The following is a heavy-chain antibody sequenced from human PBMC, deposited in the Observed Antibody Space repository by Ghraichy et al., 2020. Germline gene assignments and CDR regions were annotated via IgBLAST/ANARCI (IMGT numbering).Heavy chain of an antibody. D-gene: IGHD3-22*01. Sequence: GGSLRLSCAPSGFTFSAYAMHWVRQAPGRGLEWVAAISNDESQEFYADSLRGRFTISRDNSKNTLFLQMNSLRAEDAAIYYCARPDYYHNSGKLQFWGQGTLVTVSS. V-gene: IGHV3-30-3*01. J-gene: IGHJ4*02. CDR1: GFTFSAYA. CDR3: ARPDYYHNSGKLQF. CDR2: ISNDESQE.